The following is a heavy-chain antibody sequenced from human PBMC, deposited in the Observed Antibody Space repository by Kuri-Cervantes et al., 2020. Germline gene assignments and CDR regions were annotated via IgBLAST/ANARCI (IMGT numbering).Heavy chain of an antibody. D-gene: IGHD3-10*01. J-gene: IGHJ4*02. CDR1: GCTFSSYA. CDR2: ISGSGGST. CDR3: ARDPYYGSGSDHFFDY. Sequence: GESLKISCAASGCTFSSYAMSWVRQAPGKGLEWVSAISGSGGSTYYADSVKGRFTISRDNAKNSLYLQMNSPRAEDTAVYYCARDPYYGSGSDHFFDYWGQGTLVTVSS. V-gene: IGHV3-23*01.